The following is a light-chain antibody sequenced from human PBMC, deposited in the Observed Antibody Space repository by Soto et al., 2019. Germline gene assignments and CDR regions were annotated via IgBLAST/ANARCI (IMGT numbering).Light chain of an antibody. CDR3: AAWDDSLNGVV. V-gene: IGLV1-44*01. Sequence: QAVVTQPPSASGTPGQRVTISCSGSSSNIGGNTVSWYQQLPGTAPKLLIYTDNQRPSGVPDRFSGSKSGTSASLAISGLQSEDEADYYCAAWDDSLNGVVFGGGTKLTVL. J-gene: IGLJ2*01. CDR1: SSNIGGNT. CDR2: TDN.